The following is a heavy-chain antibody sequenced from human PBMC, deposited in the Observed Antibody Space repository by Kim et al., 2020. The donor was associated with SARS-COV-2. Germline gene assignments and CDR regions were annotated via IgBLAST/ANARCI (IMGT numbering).Heavy chain of an antibody. D-gene: IGHD3-22*01. J-gene: IGHJ6*02. V-gene: IGHV3-74*01. CDR2: IQNDGSDT. Sequence: GGSLRLSCAASGFTFSSYWMHWVRQAPGKGLVWVSRIQNDGSDTTYVDSVKGRFTISRDNAKNTLYLQMDILRAEDTAVYYCVRGSYFDARENGYYGMDGWGQGTTVPVSS. CDR3: VRGSYFDARENGYYGMDG. CDR1: GFTFSSYW.